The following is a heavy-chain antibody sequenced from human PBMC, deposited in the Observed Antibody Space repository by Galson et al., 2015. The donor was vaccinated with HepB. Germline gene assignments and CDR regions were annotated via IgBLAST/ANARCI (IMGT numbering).Heavy chain of an antibody. CDR2: IKSKTDGGTT. Sequence: SLRLSCAASGFTFSNAWMNWVRRAPGKGLEWVGRIKSKTDGGTTDYAAPVKGRFTISRDDSKNTLYLQMNSLKTEDTAVYYCTTLLWFGELFHFDYWGQGTLVTVSS. J-gene: IGHJ4*02. V-gene: IGHV3-15*07. CDR1: GFTFSNAW. CDR3: TTLLWFGELFHFDY. D-gene: IGHD3-10*01.